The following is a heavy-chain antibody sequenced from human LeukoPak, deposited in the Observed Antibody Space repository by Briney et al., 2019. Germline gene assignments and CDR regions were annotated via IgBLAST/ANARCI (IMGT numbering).Heavy chain of an antibody. CDR3: ARTYDFWTLYYMDV. J-gene: IGHJ6*03. CDR1: GFTFSSYS. V-gene: IGHV3-48*01. D-gene: IGHD3-3*01. CDR2: ISSSSSTI. Sequence: PGGSLRLSCAASGFTFSSYSMNWVRQAPGKGLEWVSYISSSSSTIYYADSVKGRFTISRDNAKNSLYLQMNSLRAEDTAVYYCARTYDFWTLYYMDVWGKGTAVTVSS.